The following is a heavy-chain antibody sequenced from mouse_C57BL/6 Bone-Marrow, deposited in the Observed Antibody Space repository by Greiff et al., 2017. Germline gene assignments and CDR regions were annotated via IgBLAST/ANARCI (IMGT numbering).Heavy chain of an antibody. J-gene: IGHJ1*03. CDR3: ARGPIYYDYDVWYFDV. CDR2: INPNNGGT. D-gene: IGHD2-4*01. V-gene: IGHV1-18*01. CDR1: GYTFTDYN. Sequence: VQLQQSGPELVKPGASVKIPCKASGYTFTDYNMDWVKQSHGKSLEWIGDINPNNGGTIYNQKFKGKATLTVDKSSSTAYMELRSLTSEDTAVYYCARGPIYYDYDVWYFDVWGTGTTVTVSS.